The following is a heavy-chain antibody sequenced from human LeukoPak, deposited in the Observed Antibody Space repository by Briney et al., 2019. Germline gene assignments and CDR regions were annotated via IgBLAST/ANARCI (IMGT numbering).Heavy chain of an antibody. CDR1: GFTFSSSG. D-gene: IGHD2-15*01. J-gene: IGHJ4*02. Sequence: GGSLRLSCAASGFTFSSSGMSWVRQAPGLGLEWVSAISGSGGSTYYADSVKGRFTISRDNSKNTLYLQMSGLRADDTAVYYCAKDGTPGDYWGQGTRVTVSS. CDR2: ISGSGGST. CDR3: AKDGTPGDY. V-gene: IGHV3-23*01.